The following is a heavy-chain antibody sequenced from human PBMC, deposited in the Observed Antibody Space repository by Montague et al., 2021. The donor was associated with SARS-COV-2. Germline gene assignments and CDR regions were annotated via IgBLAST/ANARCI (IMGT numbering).Heavy chain of an antibody. CDR2: ISYSATS. CDR3: ARLGITLGGVIVIRYYFDF. J-gene: IGHJ4*02. Sequence: SETLSLTCTFSGASRSTKNYYWGRVRQPPGKGLEWIGSISYSATSYSNPSLKSRVTMSVDTSRNQLSLNLGSVTVADTAVYYCARLGITLGGVIVIRYYFDFWGQGTLVTVSS. D-gene: IGHD3-16*02. V-gene: IGHV4-39*01. CDR1: GASRSTKNYY.